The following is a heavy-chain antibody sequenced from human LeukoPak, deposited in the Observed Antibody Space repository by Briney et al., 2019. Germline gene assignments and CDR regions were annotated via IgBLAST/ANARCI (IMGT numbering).Heavy chain of an antibody. V-gene: IGHV3-21*01. CDR1: GFTFSSYS. Sequence: GGSLRLSCIGSGFTFSSYSMNWVRQAPGKGLEWVSSISSSSSYIYYADSVKGRFTISRDNAKNSLYLQMNSLRAEDTAVYYCASKMDIVVVPAAPRGYYYYGMDVWGQGTTVTVSS. D-gene: IGHD2-2*03. J-gene: IGHJ6*02. CDR2: ISSSSSYI. CDR3: ASKMDIVVVPAAPRGYYYYGMDV.